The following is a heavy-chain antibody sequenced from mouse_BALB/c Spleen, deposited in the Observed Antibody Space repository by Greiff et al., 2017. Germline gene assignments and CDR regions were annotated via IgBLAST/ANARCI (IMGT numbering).Heavy chain of an antibody. J-gene: IGHJ3*01. D-gene: IGHD4-1*01. CDR2: INSNGGST. V-gene: IGHV5-6-3*01. CDR1: GFTFSSYG. CDR3: ARDRNWDEVAY. Sequence: EVHLVESGGGLVQPGGSLKLSCAASGFTFSSYGMSWVRQTPDKRLELVATINSNGGSTYYPDSVKGRFTISRDNAKNTLYLQMSSLKSEDTAMYYCARDRNWDEVAYWGQGTLVTVSA.